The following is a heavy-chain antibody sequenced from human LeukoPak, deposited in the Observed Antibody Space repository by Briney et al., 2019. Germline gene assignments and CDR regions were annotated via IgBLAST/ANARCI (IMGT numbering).Heavy chain of an antibody. CDR3: AKVLPSDYTKGLFDY. Sequence: GGSLRLSCAASGFTFSSYAMSWVRQAPGKGLEWVSAISGSGGSTYYADSVKGRFTISRDNSKNTLYLQVNSLRAEDTAVYYCAKVLPSDYTKGLFDYWGQGTLVTVSS. CDR2: ISGSGGST. J-gene: IGHJ4*02. V-gene: IGHV3-23*01. D-gene: IGHD4-11*01. CDR1: GFTFSSYA.